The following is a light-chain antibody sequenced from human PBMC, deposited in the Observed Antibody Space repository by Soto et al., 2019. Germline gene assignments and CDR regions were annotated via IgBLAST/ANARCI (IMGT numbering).Light chain of an antibody. CDR1: TSDVGGYNY. V-gene: IGLV2-14*01. Sequence: QSALTQPASVSGSPGQSITISCSGTTSDVGGYNYVSWYQQHPGRAPKLLIYEVSNRPSGVSNRFSGSKSGSTASLTISGLQADDEADYYCSSYTLNTLYVFGTGTKLTVL. J-gene: IGLJ1*01. CDR3: SSYTLNTLYV. CDR2: EVS.